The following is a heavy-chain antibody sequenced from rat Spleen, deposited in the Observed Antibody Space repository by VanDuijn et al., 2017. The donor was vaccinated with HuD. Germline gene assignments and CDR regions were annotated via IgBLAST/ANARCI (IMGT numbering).Heavy chain of an antibody. D-gene: IGHD1-2*01. J-gene: IGHJ2*01. Sequence: EVQLVESGGGLVQPGRSLKLSCAASGFTFSDYYMAWVRQAPKKGLEWVASISYEGSSTYYGDSVKGRFTISRDNAKNTLYLQMNSLQTDDTAIYFCTRSGYYYSSYVPFFDYWGQGVMVTVSS. CDR3: TRSGYYYSSYVPFFDY. V-gene: IGHV5-22*01. CDR1: GFTFSDYY. CDR2: ISYEGSST.